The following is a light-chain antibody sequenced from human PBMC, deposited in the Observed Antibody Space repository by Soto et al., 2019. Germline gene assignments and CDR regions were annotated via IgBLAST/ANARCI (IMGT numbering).Light chain of an antibody. CDR1: QSVRSER. CDR3: QQYNNWPRT. Sequence: EIVLTQSPGTLSLSPGERATLSCRASQSVRSERLAWYQQKRGQAPTLLIFDASSRASGTPERFSGSGSGTEFTLTISSLQSEDFAVYYCQQYNNWPRTFGQGTKVDIK. V-gene: IGKV3D-15*01. CDR2: DAS. J-gene: IGKJ1*01.